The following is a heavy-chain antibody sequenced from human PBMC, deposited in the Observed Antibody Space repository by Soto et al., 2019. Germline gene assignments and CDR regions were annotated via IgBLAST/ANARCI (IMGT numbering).Heavy chain of an antibody. CDR3: ARNRRYCSSTSCSHYGMDV. V-gene: IGHV3-48*03. CDR1: GFTFSSYE. CDR2: ISSSGSTI. Sequence: GGSLRLSCAASGFTFSSYEMNWVRQAPGKGLEWVSYISSSGSTIYYADSVKGRFTISRDNAKNSLYLQMNSLRAEDTAVYYCARNRRYCSSTSCSHYGMDVWGQGTTVTVSS. J-gene: IGHJ6*02. D-gene: IGHD2-2*01.